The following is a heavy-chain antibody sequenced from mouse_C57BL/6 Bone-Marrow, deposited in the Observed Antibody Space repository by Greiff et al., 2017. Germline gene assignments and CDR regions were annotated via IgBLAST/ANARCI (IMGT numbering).Heavy chain of an antibody. Sequence: EVKLVESGGGLVKPGASLKLSCAASGFTFSSYTMSWVRQTPEKRLEWVATISGGGGNTYYPDSVKGRFTFSRDNAKNTLYLQMCSLRSEDTALYYCARRQVWFAYWGQGTLVTVSA. CDR1: GFTFSSYT. V-gene: IGHV5-9*01. D-gene: IGHD3-2*01. CDR2: ISGGGGNT. CDR3: ARRQVWFAY. J-gene: IGHJ3*01.